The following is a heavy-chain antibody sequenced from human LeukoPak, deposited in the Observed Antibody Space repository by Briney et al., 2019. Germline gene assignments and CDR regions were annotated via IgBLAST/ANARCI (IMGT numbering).Heavy chain of an antibody. CDR1: GGSISFYY. CDR2: IYYSGST. V-gene: IGHV4-59*01. D-gene: IGHD3-10*01. Sequence: SETLSLTCTVSGGSISFYYWSWIRQPPGKGLEWIGYIYYSGSTNYNPSLKSRVTISVDTSKNQFSLKLSSVTAADTAVYYCARFYYYGSGSYYSHFDYWGQGTLVTVSS. J-gene: IGHJ4*02. CDR3: ARFYYYGSGSYYSHFDY.